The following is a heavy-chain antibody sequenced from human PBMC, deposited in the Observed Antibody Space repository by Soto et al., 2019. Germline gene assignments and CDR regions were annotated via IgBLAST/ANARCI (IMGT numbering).Heavy chain of an antibody. CDR3: ARDYTAYYDFWSGYYRGAGVCMDV. J-gene: IGHJ6*02. Sequence: QVQLVQSGAEVKKPGSSVKVSCKASGGTFSSYAISWVRQAPGQGLEWMGGIIPIFGTANYAQKFQGRVTITADESTSTAYMELSSLRSEDTAVYYCARDYTAYYDFWSGYYRGAGVCMDVWGQGTTVTVSS. D-gene: IGHD3-3*01. CDR1: GGTFSSYA. CDR2: IIPIFGTA. V-gene: IGHV1-69*01.